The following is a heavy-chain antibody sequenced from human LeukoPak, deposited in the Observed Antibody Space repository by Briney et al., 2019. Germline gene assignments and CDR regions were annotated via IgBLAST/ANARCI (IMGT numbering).Heavy chain of an antibody. V-gene: IGHV4-59*08. CDR2: IYYSGST. J-gene: IGHJ4*02. D-gene: IGHD6-19*01. CDR3: AVGSPSSGWYYFDY. Sequence: SETLSLTCTVSGGSISSYDWSWIRQPPGKGLEWIGYIYYSGSTNYNPSLKSRVTISVDTSKNQFSLKLSSVTAADTAVYYCAVGSPSSGWYYFDYWGQGTLVTVSS. CDR1: GGSISSYD.